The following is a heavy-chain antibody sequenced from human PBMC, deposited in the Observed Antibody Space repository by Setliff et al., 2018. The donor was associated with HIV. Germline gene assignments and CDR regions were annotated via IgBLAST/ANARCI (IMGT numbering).Heavy chain of an antibody. J-gene: IGHJ4*02. Sequence: PSETLSLTCAVYGGSFNGYYWSWIRQPPGKGLEWIGEINHSGSTNYNPSLKSRVTISVDTSKNQFSLKLSSVTAADTAVYYCARGIAAATPYDYWGQGTLVTVSS. CDR3: ARGIAAATPYDY. CDR2: INHSGST. D-gene: IGHD6-13*01. V-gene: IGHV4-34*01. CDR1: GGSFNGYY.